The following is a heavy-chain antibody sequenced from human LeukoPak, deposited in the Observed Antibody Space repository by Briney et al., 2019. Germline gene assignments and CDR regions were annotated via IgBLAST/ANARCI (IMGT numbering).Heavy chain of an antibody. D-gene: IGHD3-22*01. Sequence: GGSLRLSCAASGFTFSSYEMHWVRQAPGKGLEWVSYISSSGSTIYYADSVKGRFTISRDNSKNTLYLQMNSLRAEDTAVYYCAKDPNYYDSSGDPASVYYYYYMDVWGKGTTVTISS. CDR2: ISSSGSTI. CDR3: AKDPNYYDSSGDPASVYYYYYMDV. J-gene: IGHJ6*03. CDR1: GFTFSSYE. V-gene: IGHV3-48*03.